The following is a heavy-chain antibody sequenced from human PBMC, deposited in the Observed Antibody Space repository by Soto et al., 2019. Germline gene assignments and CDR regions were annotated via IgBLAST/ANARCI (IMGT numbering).Heavy chain of an antibody. CDR3: TRERLDS. J-gene: IGHJ5*01. Sequence: DVQLVESGGGLVQPGGSLRLSCAASGFTFSSHWMSWVRQAPGKGLEWVANIKQDGSAKYYVDSVKGRFTISRDNAKNSLSLQMNSRRAEDTAVYYCTRERLDSWGQGTLVIVSS. CDR2: IKQDGSAK. CDR1: GFTFSSHW. V-gene: IGHV3-7*01.